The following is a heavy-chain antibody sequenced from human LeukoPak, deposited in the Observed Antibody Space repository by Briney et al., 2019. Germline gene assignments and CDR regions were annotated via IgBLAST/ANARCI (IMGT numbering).Heavy chain of an antibody. D-gene: IGHD1-26*01. CDR1: GFTFSSYS. J-gene: IGHJ3*02. Sequence: PGGSLRLSCAASGFTFSSYSMNWVRQAPGKGLEWVSSISSSSSYIYYADSVKGRFTISRDNAKNSLYLQMNSLRAEDTAVYYCARDRGPLMGAPGAFDIWGQGTMVTVSS. CDR2: ISSSSSYI. CDR3: ARDRGPLMGAPGAFDI. V-gene: IGHV3-21*01.